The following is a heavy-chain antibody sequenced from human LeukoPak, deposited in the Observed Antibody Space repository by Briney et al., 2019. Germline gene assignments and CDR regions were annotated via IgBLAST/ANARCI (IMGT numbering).Heavy chain of an antibody. CDR2: IYYTGST. CDR3: ATKGPRRGYFDY. J-gene: IGHJ4*02. Sequence: SETLSLTCTVSGGSVSSDSYYWRWIRQPPGKGLEWIGYIYYTGSTNYNPSLKSRVTISVAMSKNQFSLKLTSVTAADTAVYYCATKGPRRGYFDYWGQGTLVAVSS. V-gene: IGHV4-61*01. CDR1: GGSVSSDSYY.